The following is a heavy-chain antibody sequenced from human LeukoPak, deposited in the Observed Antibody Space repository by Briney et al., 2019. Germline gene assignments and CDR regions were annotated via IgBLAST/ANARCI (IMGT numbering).Heavy chain of an antibody. J-gene: IGHJ3*02. Sequence: PSETLSLTCAVYGGSFSDYYWSWIRQPPGKGLEWIGEINHSGSANYNPSLKTRVTISVDTSKNQFSLKLNSVTAADTALYYCARFVGSSWLAFDIWGQGTMVTVSS. CDR2: INHSGSA. V-gene: IGHV4-34*01. D-gene: IGHD6-13*01. CDR1: GGSFSDYY. CDR3: ARFVGSSWLAFDI.